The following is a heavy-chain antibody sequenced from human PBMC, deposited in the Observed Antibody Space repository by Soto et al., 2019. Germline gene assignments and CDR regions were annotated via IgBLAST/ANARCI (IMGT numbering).Heavy chain of an antibody. CDR1: GFTLSDYY. CDR3: ARVYDILTSAWLDP. D-gene: IGHD3-9*01. V-gene: IGHV3-11*03. CDR2: ISTNSRYT. J-gene: IGHJ5*02. Sequence: PWGSLRLSCAASGFTLSDYYMAWIRQAPGKGLEWIPYISTNSRYTKYADSVKGRFTISRDDAKNSLYLQMNSLRVEDTAVYYCARVYDILTSAWLDPWGQGTLVTVSS.